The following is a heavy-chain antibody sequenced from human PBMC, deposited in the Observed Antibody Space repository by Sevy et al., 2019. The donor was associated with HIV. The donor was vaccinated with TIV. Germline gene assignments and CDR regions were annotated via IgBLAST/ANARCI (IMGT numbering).Heavy chain of an antibody. CDR1: GFTFSDYY. CDR3: ARDPAARPPSSWFDP. D-gene: IGHD6-6*01. CDR2: ISSSSSYT. V-gene: IGHV3-11*06. Sequence: GGSLRLSCAASGFTFSDYYMSWIRQAPGKGLEWVSYISSSSSYTNYAYSVKGRFTISRDNAKNSLYLQMNSLRAEDTAVYYCARDPAARPPSSWFDPWGQGTLVTVSS. J-gene: IGHJ5*02.